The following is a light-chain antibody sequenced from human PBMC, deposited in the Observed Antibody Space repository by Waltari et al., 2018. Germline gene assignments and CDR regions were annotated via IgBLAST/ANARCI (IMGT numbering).Light chain of an antibody. CDR1: QSISTY. Sequence: DIQMTQSPSSLSASVGDRVTITCRAGQSISTYLNWYQQKPGKAPKLLIYAASSLQSGVPSRFSGSGSGTDVTLTISSLQPEDFATYYCQQSYSTPTFGGGTKVEIK. CDR3: QQSYSTPT. J-gene: IGKJ4*01. CDR2: AAS. V-gene: IGKV1-39*01.